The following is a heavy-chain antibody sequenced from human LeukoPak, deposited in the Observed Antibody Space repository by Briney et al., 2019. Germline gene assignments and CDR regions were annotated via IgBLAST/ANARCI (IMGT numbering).Heavy chain of an antibody. CDR2: IWYDGSNK. V-gene: IGHV3-33*01. Sequence: GGSLRLSCAASGFTFSNYGMHWVRQAPGKGLEWVAVIWYDGSNKYYADSVRGRFTISRDNSKNPLYLQMNSLRAEDAAVYFCARDGFPGAVTQNEGWWFFDLWGRGTLVTVSS. CDR3: ARDGFPGAVTQNEGWWFFDL. J-gene: IGHJ2*01. CDR1: GFTFSNYG. D-gene: IGHD4-17*01.